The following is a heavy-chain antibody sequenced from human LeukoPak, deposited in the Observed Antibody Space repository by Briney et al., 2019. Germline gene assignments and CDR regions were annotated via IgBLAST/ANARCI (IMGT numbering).Heavy chain of an antibody. CDR1: GFAFNTYA. Sequence: GRSLRLSCAASGFAFNTYAMHWVRQAPGQGLEWVALIWHDGSHKFYSNSVRGQFTISRDNSKNTVSLQMNNLRPEDTAVYYCAREILGSGSYPDFWGRGTLVTVSS. CDR3: AREILGSGSYPDF. CDR2: IWHDGSHK. V-gene: IGHV3-33*01. J-gene: IGHJ4*02. D-gene: IGHD3-10*01.